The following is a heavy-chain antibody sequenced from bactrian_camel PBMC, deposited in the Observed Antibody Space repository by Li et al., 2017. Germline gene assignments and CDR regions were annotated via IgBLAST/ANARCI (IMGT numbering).Heavy chain of an antibody. J-gene: IGHJ4*01. D-gene: IGHD7*01. V-gene: IGHV3S26*01. CDR2: IEGDDII. CDR1: DYTFSSGC. Sequence: HVQLVESGGGSVQAGGSLRLSCVASDYTFSSGCMGWFRQDLVKAREGVATIEGDDIIRYTDSAKGRFTISQDNVQNTLYLQMNDLRPEDTAMYYCAVATDCRWTGYPTWTPAPNSMGQGTQVTVS.